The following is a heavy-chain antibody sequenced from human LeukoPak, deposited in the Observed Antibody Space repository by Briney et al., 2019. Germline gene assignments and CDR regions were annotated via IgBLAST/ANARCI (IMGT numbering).Heavy chain of an antibody. CDR2: LKQDGSET. D-gene: IGHD5-18*01. CDR1: GFTFSNYW. Sequence: GGSLRLSCAASGFTFSNYWINWVRQAPGKGLDWVANLKQDGSETYCVDSVKGRFTISRDNAKNSLYLQMNSLRDEDTAVYYCARGGSGYSYGKIDSWGQGILVTVSS. V-gene: IGHV3-7*01. CDR3: ARGGSGYSYGKIDS. J-gene: IGHJ4*02.